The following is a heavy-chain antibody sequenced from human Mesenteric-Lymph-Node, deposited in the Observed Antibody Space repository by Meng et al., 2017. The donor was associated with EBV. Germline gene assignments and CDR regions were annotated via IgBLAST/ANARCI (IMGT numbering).Heavy chain of an antibody. Sequence: VRLVDLGDGVEEPGVSLKVSCTASGYTFTSYPMNWVRQAPGQGLEWMGGINTNTGNPTYAQGFTGRFVFSLDSSVSTAYLQISSLKAEDTAVYYCARKVGISSAKWYFDVWGRGTLVTVSS. J-gene: IGHJ2*01. V-gene: IGHV7-4-1*02. CDR1: GYTFTSYP. CDR3: ARKVGISSAKWYFDV. CDR2: INTNTGNP. D-gene: IGHD1-26*01.